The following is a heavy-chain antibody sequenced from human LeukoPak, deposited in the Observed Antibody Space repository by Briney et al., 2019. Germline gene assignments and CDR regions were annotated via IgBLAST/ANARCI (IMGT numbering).Heavy chain of an antibody. Sequence: PGESLKISCTASGFSFSDNFMGWIRQAPGKGLEWVSYINSGGDTIHYLDAVKGRFSISRDNSKRSLYLQMSRLKVDDTAVYYCARGGYGWTFKQWGQGTLVSVSS. CDR2: INSGGDTI. J-gene: IGHJ4*02. CDR3: ARGGYGWTFKQ. V-gene: IGHV3-11*01. D-gene: IGHD5-18*01. CDR1: GFSFSDNF.